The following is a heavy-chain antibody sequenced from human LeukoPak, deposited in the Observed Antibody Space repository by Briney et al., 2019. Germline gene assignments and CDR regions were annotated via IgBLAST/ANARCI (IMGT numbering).Heavy chain of an antibody. D-gene: IGHD2-15*01. J-gene: IGHJ3*02. V-gene: IGHV1-18*01. CDR3: ARDVALGYCSGGSCPEDAFDI. CDR2: ISAYNGNT. Sequence: ASVKVSCKASGYTFTSYGISWVRQAPGQGLEWMGWISAYNGNTNYARKLQGRVTMTTDTSTSTAYMELRSLRSDDTAVYYCARDVALGYCSGGSCPEDAFDIWGQGTMVTVSS. CDR1: GYTFTSYG.